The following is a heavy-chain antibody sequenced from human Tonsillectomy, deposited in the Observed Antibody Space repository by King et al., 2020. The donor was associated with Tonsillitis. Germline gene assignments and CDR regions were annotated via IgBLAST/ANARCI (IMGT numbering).Heavy chain of an antibody. CDR1: GFTFSSYS. CDR2: ISDSGGRT. CDR3: AKHMTRSGDALDI. Sequence: VQLVESGGGLVQPGGSLRLSCAASGFTFSSYSMSWVRQAPGKGLEWVADISDSGGRTYYADSVKGRFTISIDNSKNTLFLQMNSLRAEDTAVYYCAKHMTRSGDALDIWGQGTMVTVSS. V-gene: IGHV3-23*04. D-gene: IGHD3-3*01. J-gene: IGHJ3*02.